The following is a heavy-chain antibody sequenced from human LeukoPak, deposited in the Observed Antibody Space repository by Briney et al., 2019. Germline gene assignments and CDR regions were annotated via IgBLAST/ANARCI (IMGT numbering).Heavy chain of an antibody. J-gene: IGHJ2*01. CDR1: GYTFTGYY. CDR2: INPNSGGT. CDR3: AEIRGCSGGSCSDLYWYFEL. Sequence: ASVKVSCKASGYTFTGYYMHWVRQAPGQGLEWMGRINPNSGGTNYAQKFQGRVTMTRDTSISTAYMELSRLRSDDTAVYYCAEIRGCSGGSCSDLYWYFELWGRGTLVTVSS. V-gene: IGHV1-2*06. D-gene: IGHD2-15*01.